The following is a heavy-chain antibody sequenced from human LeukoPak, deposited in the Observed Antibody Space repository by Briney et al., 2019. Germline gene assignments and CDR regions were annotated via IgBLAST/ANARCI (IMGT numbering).Heavy chain of an antibody. CDR1: GYSFTGYY. D-gene: IGHD6-6*01. CDR3: ASLVPGRGWFDH. J-gene: IGHJ5*02. CDR2: INPDGGVT. Sequence: ASMKVSCKASGYSFTGYYIHWVRQAPGQGLEWMGWINPDGGVTKSAQNFQGRVSMTRDKSINTVYMELRSLRSDDTAVYYCASLVPGRGWFDHWGQGTLVTVSS. V-gene: IGHV1-2*02.